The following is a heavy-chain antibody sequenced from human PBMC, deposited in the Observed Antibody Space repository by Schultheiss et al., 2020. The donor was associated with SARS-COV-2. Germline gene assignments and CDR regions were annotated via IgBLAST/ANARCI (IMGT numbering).Heavy chain of an antibody. J-gene: IGHJ5*02. Sequence: SQTLSLTCTVSGDSISRYYWTWIRQPPGKGLEWIGYIYYTGTTNLNPSLESRAAISADTSRNQFSLKLTSVTAADTGVYYCASQLTGLGHWGQGTLVTVSS. CDR2: IYYTGTT. D-gene: IGHD1-20*01. CDR1: GDSISRYY. V-gene: IGHV4-59*01. CDR3: ASQLTGLGH.